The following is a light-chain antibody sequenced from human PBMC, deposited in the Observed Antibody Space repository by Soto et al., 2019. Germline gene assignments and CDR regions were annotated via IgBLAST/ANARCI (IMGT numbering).Light chain of an antibody. CDR2: DVS. J-gene: IGLJ1*01. CDR3: SSYADSSARDYV. CDR1: SSDIGAYDY. V-gene: IGLV2-14*03. Sequence: QSVLTRPASVSGSPGQSITISCTGTSSDIGAYDYVSWYQQHPGGVPKLLIFDVSSRPSGVSSRFSGSKSGNTASLTISGLQADDESDYYCSSYADSSARDYVFGGGTKLTVL.